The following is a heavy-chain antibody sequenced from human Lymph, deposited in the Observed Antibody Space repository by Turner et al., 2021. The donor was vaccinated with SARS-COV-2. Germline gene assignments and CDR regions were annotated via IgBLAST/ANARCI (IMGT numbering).Heavy chain of an antibody. CDR3: ARMGSYSWYFDY. V-gene: IGHV3-7*01. CDR2: IKQDGSEK. CDR1: RFTFSYYW. J-gene: IGHJ4*02. D-gene: IGHD3-16*02. Sequence: EVPLLASAGGLVQPGGSLRLSCAASRFTFSYYWMSWARQGPGKGLEWVANIKQDGSEKYYVDYVKGRFTISRDNAKNSLVMQMNSLRAEDTAVYYCARMGSYSWYFDYWGQGTLVTVSS.